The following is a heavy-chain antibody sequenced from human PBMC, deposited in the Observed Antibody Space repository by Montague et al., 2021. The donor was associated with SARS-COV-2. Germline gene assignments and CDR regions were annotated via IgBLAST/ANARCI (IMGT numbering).Heavy chain of an antibody. CDR1: GGSTSSYY. CDR2: IYYSGST. D-gene: IGHD2-2*01. Sequence: SETLSLTCTVSGGSTSSYYWSWIRQPLGKGLEWIGCIYYSGSTNYNPSLKRRVTISVDTSKTQFSLKLNSVTAADTAVYYCARTIVVASAASRYFGLWGRGTLVTVSS. V-gene: IGHV4-59*01. J-gene: IGHJ2*01. CDR3: ARTIVVASAASRYFGL.